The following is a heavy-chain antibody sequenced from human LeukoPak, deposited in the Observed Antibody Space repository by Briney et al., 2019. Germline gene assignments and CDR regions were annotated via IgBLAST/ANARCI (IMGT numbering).Heavy chain of an antibody. D-gene: IGHD6-13*01. CDR1: GFTFSSYS. J-gene: IGHJ4*02. V-gene: IGHV3-21*01. CDR2: ISSSSGYI. CDR3: ARGAAAGPKIFDY. Sequence: GGSLRLSCAASGFTFSSYSMNWVRQAPGKGLEWVSSISSSSGYIYYADSVKGRFTISRDNAKNSLYLQMNSLRAEDTAVYYCARGAAAGPKIFDYWGQGTLVTVSS.